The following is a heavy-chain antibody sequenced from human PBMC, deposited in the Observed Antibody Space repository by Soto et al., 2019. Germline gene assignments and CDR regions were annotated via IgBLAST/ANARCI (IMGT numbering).Heavy chain of an antibody. V-gene: IGHV4-61*01. CDR2: IYHSGST. Sequence: PSETLSLTCTVSRGSVRSGTYYWSWIRQPPGKGLEWIGNIYHSGSTKYNPSLGSRVSISVDKCKNQFSLKLSSVTAADTAVYYCARDYGASWYNLDYWGQGTLVTVSS. J-gene: IGHJ4*02. D-gene: IGHD6-13*01. CDR3: ARDYGASWYNLDY. CDR1: RGSVRSGTYY.